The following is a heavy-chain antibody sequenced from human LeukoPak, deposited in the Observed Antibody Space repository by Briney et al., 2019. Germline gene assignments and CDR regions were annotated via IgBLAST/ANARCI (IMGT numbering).Heavy chain of an antibody. D-gene: IGHD6-19*01. CDR3: ARDIAVAGSLFP. Sequence: SVKVSCKAVGGSFSSYALTWVRQAPGQGFEWMGRIIPIFGTASYAQKFQGRVTLTADSSTSTAYMELSSLTSDDTAVYYCARDIAVAGSLFPWGQGTLVTVSS. V-gene: IGHV1-69*06. CDR1: GGSFSSYA. CDR2: IIPIFGTA. J-gene: IGHJ5*02.